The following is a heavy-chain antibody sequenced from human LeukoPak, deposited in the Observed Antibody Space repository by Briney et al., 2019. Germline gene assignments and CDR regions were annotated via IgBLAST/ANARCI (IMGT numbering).Heavy chain of an antibody. CDR3: TTDSGPPSGYFDY. Sequence: GGSLRLSCAASGFTFDNYGMHWVRQAPGKGLEWVAIISYDGSDKYYADSVKGRFTISRDNSKNTLYLQMNSLKTEDTAVYYCTTDSGPPSGYFDYWGQGTLVTVSS. D-gene: IGHD1-26*01. V-gene: IGHV3-30*03. CDR2: ISYDGSDK. J-gene: IGHJ4*02. CDR1: GFTFDNYG.